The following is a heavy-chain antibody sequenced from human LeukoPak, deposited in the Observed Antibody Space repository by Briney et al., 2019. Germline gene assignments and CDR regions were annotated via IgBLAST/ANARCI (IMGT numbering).Heavy chain of an antibody. J-gene: IGHJ5*02. CDR3: ARVDTAMVNWFDP. D-gene: IGHD5-18*01. CDR1: GFALTTYN. CDR2: VTAFNENT. V-gene: IGHV1-18*01. Sequence: ASVKVSCKASGFALTTYNIVWLRQAPGQGLEWVGWVTAFNENTHYSRKVQGRVTMTRDRSTDTAYMELRSLTFDDTAVYYCARVDTAMVNWFDPWGQGTLVTVSS.